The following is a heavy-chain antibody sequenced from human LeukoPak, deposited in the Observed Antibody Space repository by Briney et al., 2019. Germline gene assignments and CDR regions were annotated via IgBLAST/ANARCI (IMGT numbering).Heavy chain of an antibody. Sequence: GGSLRLSCAASGLTVSSNYMSWIRQAPGKGLEWVSAFYVDKKTYYADSVKGRFTISRDDSKNTLDFQMNSLRAEDPAVYYCARQVDSRTIFDSWGQGILVTVSS. V-gene: IGHV3-66*04. CDR3: ARQVDSRTIFDS. CDR2: FYVDKKT. D-gene: IGHD1-1*01. J-gene: IGHJ4*02. CDR1: GLTVSSNY.